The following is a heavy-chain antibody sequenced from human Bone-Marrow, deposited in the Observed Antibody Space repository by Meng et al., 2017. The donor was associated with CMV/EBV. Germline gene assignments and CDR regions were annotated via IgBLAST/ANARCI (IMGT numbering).Heavy chain of an antibody. J-gene: IGHJ4*02. V-gene: IGHV1-8*02. CDR1: GGTFSSYA. CDR3: ARVAAAADY. CDR2: MNPNSGNT. D-gene: IGHD6-13*01. Sequence: ASVKVSCKASGGTFSSYAISWVRQATGQGLEWMGWMNPNSGNTGYAQKFQGRVTMTRNTSISTAYMELSSLRSEDTAVYYCARVAAAADYWGQGTLVTVSS.